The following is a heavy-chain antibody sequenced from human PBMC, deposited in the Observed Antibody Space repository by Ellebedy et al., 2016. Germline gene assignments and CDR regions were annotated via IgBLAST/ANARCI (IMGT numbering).Heavy chain of an antibody. Sequence: ASVKVSCXASGYTFTSSGITWVRQAPGQRLEWMGWINAGNGNTKYSQKFQGRVTITRDTSASTAYMELSSLRSEDTAVYYCAREDTVDYYGMDVWGQGTTVTVSS. CDR2: INAGNGNT. V-gene: IGHV1-3*01. CDR3: AREDTVDYYGMDV. D-gene: IGHD4-17*01. J-gene: IGHJ6*02. CDR1: GYTFTSSG.